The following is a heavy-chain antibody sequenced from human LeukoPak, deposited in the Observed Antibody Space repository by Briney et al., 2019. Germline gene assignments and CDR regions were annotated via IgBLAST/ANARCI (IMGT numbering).Heavy chain of an antibody. CDR1: GFTFSSYA. D-gene: IGHD6-19*01. J-gene: IGHJ6*02. CDR2: ISSNGGIT. Sequence: PGGSLRLSCAASGFTFSSYAMHWVRQAPGKGLEYASAISSNGGITYYANSVKGRFTISRDNSKNTLYLQMGSLRAEDMAVYYCARAGSGWYSMDVWGQGTTVTVSS. CDR3: ARAGSGWYSMDV. V-gene: IGHV3-64*01.